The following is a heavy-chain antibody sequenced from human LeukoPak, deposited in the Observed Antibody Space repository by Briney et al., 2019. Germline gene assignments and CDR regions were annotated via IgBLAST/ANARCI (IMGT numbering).Heavy chain of an antibody. CDR3: ARTYSNKVTDYNWFDP. CDR1: GYTFTSYW. V-gene: IGHV5-51*01. Sequence: GESLKISCKGSGYTFTSYWIGWVRQMPGKGLEWMGIIYPGDSDTRYSPSFQGQVTISADKSISTAYLQWSSLKASDTAMYYCARTYSNKVTDYNWFDPWGQGTLVTVSS. CDR2: IYPGDSDT. J-gene: IGHJ5*02. D-gene: IGHD6-13*01.